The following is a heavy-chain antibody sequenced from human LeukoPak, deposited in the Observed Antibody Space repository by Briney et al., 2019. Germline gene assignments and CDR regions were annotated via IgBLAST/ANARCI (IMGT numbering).Heavy chain of an antibody. J-gene: IGHJ4*02. D-gene: IGHD4-17*01. CDR2: IYHSGST. V-gene: IGHV4-30-2*01. CDR1: GGSISSGGYS. Sequence: SETLSLTCAVSGGSISSGGYSWSWIRQPPGKGLEWIGYIYHSGSTYYNPSLKSRVTISVDTSKNQFSLKLSSVTAADTAVYYCARGTRMTTIFDYWGQGTLVTVSS. CDR3: ARGTRMTTIFDY.